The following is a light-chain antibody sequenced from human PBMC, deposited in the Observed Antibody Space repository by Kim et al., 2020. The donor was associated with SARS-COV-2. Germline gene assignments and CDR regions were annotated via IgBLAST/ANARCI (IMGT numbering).Light chain of an antibody. CDR2: SNS. J-gene: IGLJ3*02. Sequence: PRQSVTISCSGSSANSGSNYVYWYQQHPGTAPKLLIYSNSKRPSGIPDRFSGSKSGTSASLAISGLRSEDEADYYCAAWNDSLSGLFGGGTKLTVL. CDR3: AAWNDSLSGL. V-gene: IGLV1-47*02. CDR1: SANSGSNY.